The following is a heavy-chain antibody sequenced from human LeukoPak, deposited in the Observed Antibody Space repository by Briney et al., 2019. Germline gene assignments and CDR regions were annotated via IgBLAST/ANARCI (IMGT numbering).Heavy chain of an antibody. CDR2: IYHSGTT. CDR1: GYSITSSSW. D-gene: IGHD3-16*01. V-gene: IGHV4-28*01. Sequence: SDTLSPTCAVSGYSITSSSWWGWIRQPPGKGLEWIGYIYHSGTTYYNPSLQSRVTMSVDTSKNQFSLKLSSVTAVDTAVYYCARKENVYNYFDYWGQGTLVTVSS. J-gene: IGHJ4*02. CDR3: ARKENVYNYFDY.